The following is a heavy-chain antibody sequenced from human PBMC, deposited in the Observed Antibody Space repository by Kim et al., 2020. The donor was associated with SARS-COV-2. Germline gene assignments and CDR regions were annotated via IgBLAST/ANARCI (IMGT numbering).Heavy chain of an antibody. CDR1: GYTFTSYY. Sequence: ASVKVSCKASGYTFTSYYMHWVRQAPGQGLEWMGIINPSGGSTSYAQKFQGRVTMTRDTSTSTVYMELSSLRSEDTAVYYCAREGPVWFGELNILRPREEYYYYGMDVWGQGTTVTVSS. CDR3: AREGPVWFGELNILRPREEYYYYGMDV. V-gene: IGHV1-46*01. CDR2: INPSGGST. D-gene: IGHD3-10*01. J-gene: IGHJ6*02.